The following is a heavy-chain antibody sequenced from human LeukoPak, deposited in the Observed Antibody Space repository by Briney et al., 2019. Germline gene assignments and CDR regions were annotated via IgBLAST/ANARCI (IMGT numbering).Heavy chain of an antibody. CDR3: ARRVGIAARLTPYDY. J-gene: IGHJ4*02. V-gene: IGHV4-34*01. CDR1: GGSFSGYY. D-gene: IGHD6-6*01. Sequence: SETLSLTCAVYGGSFSGYYWSWIRQPPGKGLEWIGEINHSGSTNYNPSLKSRVTISVDTSKNQFSLKLSSVTAADTAVYYCARRVGIAARLTPYDYWGKGTLVTVSS. CDR2: INHSGST.